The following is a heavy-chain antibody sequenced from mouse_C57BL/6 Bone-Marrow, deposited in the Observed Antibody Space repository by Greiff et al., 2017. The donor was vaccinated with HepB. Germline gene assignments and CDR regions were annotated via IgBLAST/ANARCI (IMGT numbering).Heavy chain of an antibody. CDR1: GYSITSGYY. CDR3: ARDLWLLPYWYFDV. D-gene: IGHD2-3*01. V-gene: IGHV3-6*01. CDR2: ISYDGSN. Sequence: VQLQQSGPGLVKPSQSLSLTCSVTGYSITSGYYWNWIRQFPGNKLEWMGYISYDGSNNYNPSLKNRISITRDTSKNQFFLKLNSVTTEDTATYYCARDLWLLPYWYFDVWGTGTTVTVSS. J-gene: IGHJ1*03.